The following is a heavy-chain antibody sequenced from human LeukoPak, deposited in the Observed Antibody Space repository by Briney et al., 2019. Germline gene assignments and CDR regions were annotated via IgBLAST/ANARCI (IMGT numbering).Heavy chain of an antibody. D-gene: IGHD3-10*01. CDR1: GFTFDDYA. V-gene: IGHV3-9*01. CDR3: ARSGSLLYYYYMDV. CDR2: ISWNSGSI. J-gene: IGHJ6*03. Sequence: GGSLRLSCAASGFTFDDYAMHWVRQAPGKGLEWVSGISWNSGSIGYADSVKGRFTISRDNAKNSLYLQMNSLRAEDTAVYYCARSGSLLYYYYMDVWGKGTTVTVSS.